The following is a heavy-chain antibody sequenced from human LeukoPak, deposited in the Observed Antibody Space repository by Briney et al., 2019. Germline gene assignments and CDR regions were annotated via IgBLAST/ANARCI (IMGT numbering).Heavy chain of an antibody. CDR2: ISSSSSYI. D-gene: IGHD6-19*01. CDR3: AKDLRAVANSYDFDY. CDR1: GFTFSSYS. Sequence: GGSLRLSCAASGFTFSSYSMNWVRQAPGKGLEWVSSISSSSSYIYYADSVKGRFTISRYNAKNSLYLQMNSLRAEDTAVYYCAKDLRAVANSYDFDYWGQGTLVTVSS. J-gene: IGHJ4*02. V-gene: IGHV3-21*01.